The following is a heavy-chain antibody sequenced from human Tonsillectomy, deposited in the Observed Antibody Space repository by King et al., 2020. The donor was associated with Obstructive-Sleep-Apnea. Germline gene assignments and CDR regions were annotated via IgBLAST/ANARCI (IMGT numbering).Heavy chain of an antibody. V-gene: IGHV1-69*12. CDR1: GGSIRSYG. Sequence: QLVQSGAEVKKSGSSVKVSCKASGGSIRSYGISWVRQAPGQGLEWMGGIIPMYGTADYAQKFEGGVTITADESTSTVYMELRSLRLEDTSVYYCARGGSTAARDGMDVWGQGTTVTV. J-gene: IGHJ6*02. D-gene: IGHD6-6*01. CDR3: ARGGSTAARDGMDV. CDR2: IIPMYGTA.